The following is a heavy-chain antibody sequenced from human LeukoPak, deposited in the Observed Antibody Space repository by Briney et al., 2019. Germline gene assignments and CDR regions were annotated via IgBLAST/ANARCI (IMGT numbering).Heavy chain of an antibody. Sequence: PGGSLRLSCAASGFTFSSYAMSWVRQAPGKGLEWVSYISSSSDTIYHADSVKGRFTISRDNAKNSLYLQMNSLRAEDTAVYYCARYGSGSYYRDPFDYWGQGTLVTVSS. CDR1: GFTFSSYA. V-gene: IGHV3-48*01. CDR2: ISSSSDTI. J-gene: IGHJ4*02. CDR3: ARYGSGSYYRDPFDY. D-gene: IGHD3-10*01.